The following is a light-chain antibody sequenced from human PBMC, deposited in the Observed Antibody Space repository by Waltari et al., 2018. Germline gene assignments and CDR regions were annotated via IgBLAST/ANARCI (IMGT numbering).Light chain of an antibody. J-gene: IGKJ2*01. CDR1: QSVSSSY. CDR2: GAS. Sequence: EIVLTQSPGTLSLSPGERATLSCRASQSVSSSYLAWYQQKPGQAPRLLIHGASSRATGIPDRFSGSGSGTDFTLTISRLEPEDFAVYYCQQYGSSLPMYTFGQGTKLEIK. V-gene: IGKV3-20*01. CDR3: QQYGSSLPMYT.